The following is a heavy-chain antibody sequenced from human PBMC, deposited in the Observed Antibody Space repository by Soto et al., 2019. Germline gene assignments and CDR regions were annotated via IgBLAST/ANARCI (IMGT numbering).Heavy chain of an antibody. V-gene: IGHV4-34*01. CDR1: GGSFSGYY. D-gene: IGHD2-2*01. CDR3: ARAELIPAAYYYYYYGMDV. CDR2: INHSGST. Sequence: SSETLSLTCAVYGGSFSGYYWSWIRQPPGKGLEWIGEINHSGSTNYNPSLKSRVTISVDTSKNQFSLKLSSVTAADTAVYYCARAELIPAAYYYYYYGMDVWGQGTTVT. J-gene: IGHJ6*02.